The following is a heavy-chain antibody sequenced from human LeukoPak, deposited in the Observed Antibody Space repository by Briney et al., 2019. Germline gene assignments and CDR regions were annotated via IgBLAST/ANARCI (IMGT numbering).Heavy chain of an antibody. CDR1: GGSFSGYY. CDR2: IYFIGTT. Sequence: PSETLSLTCAVYGGSFSGYYWSWIRQQPEKGLELIGYIYFIGTTYYNPSLRSRVTISVDTSKNQFSLRLSSVTAADTAVYYCARADGDWKRYLQHWGQGTLVTVSS. CDR3: ARADGDWKRYLQH. V-gene: IGHV4-31*11. D-gene: IGHD2-21*02. J-gene: IGHJ1*01.